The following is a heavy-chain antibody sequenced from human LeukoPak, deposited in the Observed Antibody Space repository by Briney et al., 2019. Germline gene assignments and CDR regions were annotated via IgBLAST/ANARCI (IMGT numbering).Heavy chain of an antibody. J-gene: IGHJ4*02. CDR1: GFTFSSYA. V-gene: IGHV3-64*04. CDR3: ARDNWDVTGSPLGY. CDR2: ISSNGGST. Sequence: GGSLRLSCSASGFTFSSYAMHWVRQAPGKGLEYVSAISSNGGSTYYADSVKGRFTISRDNSKNTLYLQVNSLRAEDTAVYYCARDNWDVTGSPLGYWGQGTLVTVSS. D-gene: IGHD2-21*02.